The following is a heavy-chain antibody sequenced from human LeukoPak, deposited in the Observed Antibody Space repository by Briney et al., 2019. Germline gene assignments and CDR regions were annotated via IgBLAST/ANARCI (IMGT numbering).Heavy chain of an antibody. D-gene: IGHD5-18*01. CDR2: TYYSGST. CDR1: GGSISSSTYY. Sequence: SETLSLTCTVSGGSISSSTYYWGWLRQPPGRGLEWIGSTYYSGSTYYNPSLKSRVTISVDTSKNQFSLKLSSVTAADTAVYYCAREGELWLIAPRTHFDYWGQGTLVTVSS. CDR3: AREGELWLIAPRTHFDY. J-gene: IGHJ4*02. V-gene: IGHV4-39*07.